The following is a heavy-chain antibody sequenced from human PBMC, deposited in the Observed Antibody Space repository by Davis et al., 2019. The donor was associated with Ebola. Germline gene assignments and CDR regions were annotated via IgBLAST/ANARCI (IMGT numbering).Heavy chain of an antibody. CDR1: DGSFGGYF. CDR3: ARGPRAAFDI. J-gene: IGHJ3*02. V-gene: IGHV4-34*01. CDR2: VNRDGSS. Sequence: GSLRLSCAVYDGSFGGYFWSWIRQSPGKGLEWLGEVNRDGSSHDNPSLKSRVTISVDTSKNQFSLNMTSVTAADTAVYYCARGPRAAFDIWGRGTRVIVSS.